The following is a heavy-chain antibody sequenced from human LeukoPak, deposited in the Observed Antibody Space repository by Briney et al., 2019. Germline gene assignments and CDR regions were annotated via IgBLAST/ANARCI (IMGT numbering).Heavy chain of an antibody. CDR2: ISGSGGST. Sequence: PGGSLRLSCAASGFTFSSYAMSWVRQAPGKGLEWVSAISGSGGSTYYADSVKGRFTISRDNSKNTLYLQMNSLRAEDTAVCYCAKDLDPFVVVPAALFDYWGQGTLVTVSS. CDR1: GFTFSSYA. CDR3: AKDLDPFVVVPAALFDY. J-gene: IGHJ4*02. D-gene: IGHD2-2*01. V-gene: IGHV3-23*01.